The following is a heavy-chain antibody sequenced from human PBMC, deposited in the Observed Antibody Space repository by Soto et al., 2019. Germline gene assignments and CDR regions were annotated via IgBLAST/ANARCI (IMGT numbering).Heavy chain of an antibody. CDR1: GGSISSYY. CDR2: IYYSGST. CDR3: AREDGTYYDFWSGPWFDP. D-gene: IGHD3-3*01. J-gene: IGHJ5*02. Sequence: SETLSLTCTVSGGSISSYYWSWIRQPPGKGLEWIGYIYYSGSTNSSPSLKSRVTISVDTSKNQSSLKLSSVTAADTAVYYCAREDGTYYDFWSGPWFDPWGQGTLVTVSS. V-gene: IGHV4-59*01.